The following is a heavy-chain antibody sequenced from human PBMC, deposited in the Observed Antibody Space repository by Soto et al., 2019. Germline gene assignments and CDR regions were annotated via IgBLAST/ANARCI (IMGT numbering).Heavy chain of an antibody. CDR1: GGTFSSYA. J-gene: IGHJ4*02. CDR2: IIPIFGTA. V-gene: IGHV1-69*12. Sequence: QVQLVQSGAEVKKPGSSVKVSCKASGGTFSSYAISWVRQAPGQGLEWMGGIIPIFGTANYAQKFKGRVTITADESTSTAYMELSSLRAEDTAVYYCAREIAAARPLGYWGQGTLVTVSS. D-gene: IGHD6-13*01. CDR3: AREIAAARPLGY.